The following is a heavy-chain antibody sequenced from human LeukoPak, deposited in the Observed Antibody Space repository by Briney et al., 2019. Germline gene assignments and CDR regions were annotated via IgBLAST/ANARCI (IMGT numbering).Heavy chain of an antibody. CDR1: GSSINDLC. Sequence: SETLSLTCTVSGSSINDLCWSWIRQAPGKGLEWIGFVHQRRRITTKYNPSLTSRVTISLDTFRKQFSLKLTSLTGADTATYYCARGYGIAASDSSYFYYMDVWGIGTTVTDPS. J-gene: IGHJ6*03. CDR3: ARGYGIAASDSSYFYYMDV. V-gene: IGHV4-59*11. CDR2: VHQRRRITT. D-gene: IGHD6-13*01.